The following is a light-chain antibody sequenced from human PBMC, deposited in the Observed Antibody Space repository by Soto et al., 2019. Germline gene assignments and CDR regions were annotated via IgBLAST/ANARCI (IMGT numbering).Light chain of an antibody. CDR3: QQYGRSPTT. Sequence: EIVLRQSPGTLSLSPGERASLSCRASQSVSSSYLAWYQQKPGQAPRFLIYSASSRATGIPDRFGGSGSGTDFTLTISRLEPEDFAVYYCQQYGRSPTTFGQGTKVDIK. CDR1: QSVSSSY. J-gene: IGKJ1*01. V-gene: IGKV3-20*01. CDR2: SAS.